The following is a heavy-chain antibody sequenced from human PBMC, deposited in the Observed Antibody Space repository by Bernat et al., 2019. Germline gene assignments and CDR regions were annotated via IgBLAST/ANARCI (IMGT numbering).Heavy chain of an antibody. J-gene: IGHJ4*02. CDR1: GFTFDDYG. Sequence: EVQLVESGGGVVRPGGSLRLSCTASGFTFDDYGMSWVRQAPGKGLEWVSGINWNGGSTGYADSVKGRFTISRDNAKNSLYLQMNSLRAEDTALYHCARARGSGIAVAGEEWGQGTLVTVSS. V-gene: IGHV3-20*01. D-gene: IGHD6-19*01. CDR2: INWNGGST. CDR3: ARARGSGIAVAGEE.